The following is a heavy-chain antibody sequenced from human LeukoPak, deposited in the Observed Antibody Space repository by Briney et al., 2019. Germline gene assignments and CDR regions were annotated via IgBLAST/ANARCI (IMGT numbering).Heavy chain of an antibody. J-gene: IGHJ5*02. CDR3: ARDAITMVRGVIRFDP. V-gene: IGHV3-21*01. D-gene: IGHD3-10*01. Sequence: GSLLRLSCAASGFAFSSYSMNWVRKAPGKGLEWVSSIISGSTDIYYADSVKGRFTISRDNAKNSLYLQMNSLRAEDTAVYYCARDAITMVRGVIRFDPWGQGTLVTVSS. CDR2: IISGSTDI. CDR1: GFAFSSYS.